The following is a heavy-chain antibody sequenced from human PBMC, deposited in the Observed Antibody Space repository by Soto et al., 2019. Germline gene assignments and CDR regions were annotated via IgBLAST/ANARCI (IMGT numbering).Heavy chain of an antibody. CDR1: GFTFTSYG. V-gene: IGHV3-30*03. Sequence: QAHLVESGGGVVQPGRSLRLSCAASGFTFTSYGMHWVRQAPGTRLEWVAVISYDGGLQHYADSVKGRFTLSRDNSKNMVLLATDRPRAWDPGVFFRGSGWGNRPASGPYSWGQGTLVSVSS. D-gene: IGHD3-16*01. J-gene: IGHJ4*02. CDR3: GSGWGNRPASGPYS. CDR2: ISYDGGLQ.